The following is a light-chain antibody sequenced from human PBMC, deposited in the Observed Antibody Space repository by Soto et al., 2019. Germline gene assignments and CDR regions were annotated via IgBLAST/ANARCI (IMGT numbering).Light chain of an antibody. CDR3: AAWDDSLSKV. CDR2: RNN. CDR1: SSNIGSNY. V-gene: IGLV1-47*01. J-gene: IGLJ2*01. Sequence: QAVVTQPPSASGTPGQRVTISCSGSSSNIGSNYVYWYQQLPGTAPKLLIYRNNQRPSGVPDRFSGSKSATSASLAISGLRSEDEADYYCAAWDDSLSKVFGGGTKVTVL.